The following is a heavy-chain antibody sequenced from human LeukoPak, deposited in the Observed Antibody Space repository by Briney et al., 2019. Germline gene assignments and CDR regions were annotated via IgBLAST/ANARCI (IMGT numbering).Heavy chain of an antibody. CDR3: ARDEYSSGWYENYYYYMDV. CDR1: GYTFTSYG. V-gene: IGHV1-18*01. D-gene: IGHD6-19*01. Sequence: GASVKVSCKAPGYTFTSYGISWVRQAPGQGLEWMGWISVYNGNTNYAQKLQGRVTMTTDTSTSTAYMELRSLRSDGTAVYYCARDEYSSGWYENYYYYMDVWGKGTTVTVSS. CDR2: ISVYNGNT. J-gene: IGHJ6*03.